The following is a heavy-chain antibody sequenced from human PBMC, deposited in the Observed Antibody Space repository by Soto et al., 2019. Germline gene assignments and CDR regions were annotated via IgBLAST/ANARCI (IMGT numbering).Heavy chain of an antibody. CDR3: ARVKSNYYYYGMDV. Sequence: QVQLQESGPGLVKPSETLSLTCTVSGGSISSYYWSWIRQPPGKGPEWIGYIYYSGSTNYNPSLKSRVTISVDTSKNQFSLKLSSVTAADTAVYYCARVKSNYYYYGMDVWGQGTTVTVSS. CDR1: GGSISSYY. V-gene: IGHV4-59*01. CDR2: IYYSGST. J-gene: IGHJ6*02.